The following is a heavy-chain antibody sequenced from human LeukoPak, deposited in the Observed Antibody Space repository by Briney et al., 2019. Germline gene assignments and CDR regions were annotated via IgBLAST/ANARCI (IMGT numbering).Heavy chain of an antibody. CDR1: GGSISSSSYY. D-gene: IGHD2-2*01. V-gene: IGHV4-39*07. CDR2: INHSGST. CDR3: ARDIVVVS. Sequence: SETLSLTCTVSGGSISSSSYYWGWIRQPPGKGLEWIGEINHSGSTNYNPSLKSRVTISVDTSKNQFSLKLSSVTAADTAVYYCARDIVVVSWGQGTLVTVSS. J-gene: IGHJ5*02.